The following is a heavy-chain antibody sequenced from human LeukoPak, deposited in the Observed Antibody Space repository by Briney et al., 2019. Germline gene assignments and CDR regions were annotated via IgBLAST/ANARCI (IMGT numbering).Heavy chain of an antibody. J-gene: IGHJ4*02. CDR3: AKDLKKWTVVAATGFDY. V-gene: IGHV3-23*01. CDR2: ISGSGGST. Sequence: GGSLRLSCAASGFTFSSYAMSWVRQAPGKGLEWVSAISGSGGSTYYADSVKGRFTISRDNAKNSLYLQMSSLRAEDTAVYYCAKDLKKWTVVAATGFDYWGQGTLVTVSS. D-gene: IGHD2-15*01. CDR1: GFTFSSYA.